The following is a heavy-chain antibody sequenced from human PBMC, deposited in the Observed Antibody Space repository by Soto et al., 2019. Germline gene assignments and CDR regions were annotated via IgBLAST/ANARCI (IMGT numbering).Heavy chain of an antibody. J-gene: IGHJ4*02. Sequence: QEQLQESGPRLVKPSETLSLTCSVSGGSISNYHWSWIRQPPGKGLEWIGYISYTGSTNYSPSLKSRVTMLLATSKKQFSLKLCSVTAADTAVYYCARVAADAYWSGYDDYWGQGTLVTVSS. D-gene: IGHD3-3*01. CDR2: ISYTGST. CDR1: GGSISNYH. CDR3: ARVAADAYWSGYDDY. V-gene: IGHV4-59*01.